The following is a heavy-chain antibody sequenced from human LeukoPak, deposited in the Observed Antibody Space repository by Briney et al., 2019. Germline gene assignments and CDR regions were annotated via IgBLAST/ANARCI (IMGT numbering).Heavy chain of an antibody. V-gene: IGHV3-23*01. CDR1: GFTFSSYA. J-gene: IGHJ4*02. Sequence: GGSLRLTCAASGFTFSSYAMSWVRQAPGKGLEWVSVISGSGDSTHYSDSVKGRFTISRDNSKNTVYLQMNSLRAEDTAVYYCANEGPSFDYWGQGTLVTVSS. CDR2: ISGSGDST. CDR3: ANEGPSFDY.